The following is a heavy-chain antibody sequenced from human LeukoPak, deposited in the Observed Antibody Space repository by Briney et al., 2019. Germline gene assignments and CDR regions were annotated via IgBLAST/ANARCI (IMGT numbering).Heavy chain of an antibody. Sequence: ASVKVFCKASGYTFTGYYMHWVRQAPGQGLEWMGWINPNSGGTNYAQKFQGRVTMTRDTSISTAYMELSRLRSDDTAVYYCARGRYSSSYTLLDYWGQGTLVTVSS. V-gene: IGHV1-2*02. CDR1: GYTFTGYY. CDR2: INPNSGGT. D-gene: IGHD6-6*01. J-gene: IGHJ4*02. CDR3: ARGRYSSSYTLLDY.